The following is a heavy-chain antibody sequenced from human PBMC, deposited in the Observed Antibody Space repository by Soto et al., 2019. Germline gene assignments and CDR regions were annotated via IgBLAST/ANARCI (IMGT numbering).Heavy chain of an antibody. J-gene: IGHJ2*01. V-gene: IGHV3-21*01. CDR3: ARDWVVAAPYGYFDL. D-gene: IGHD2-15*01. Sequence: EVQLVESGGGLVKPGGSLRLSCAASGFTFSSYSMNWVRQAPGKGLEWVSSISSSSSYIYYADSVKGRFTISRDNAKNSLYLQMNSLRAEDTAVYYCARDWVVAAPYGYFDLWGRGTLVTVSS. CDR1: GFTFSSYS. CDR2: ISSSSSYI.